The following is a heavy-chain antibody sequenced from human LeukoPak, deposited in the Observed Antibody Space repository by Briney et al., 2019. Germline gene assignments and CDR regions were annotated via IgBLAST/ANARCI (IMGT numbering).Heavy chain of an antibody. CDR2: IYYSGST. D-gene: IGHD5-12*01. CDR3: ARGRDIVATTDFDY. CDR1: GGSISSYY. Sequence: SETLSLTCTVSGGSISSYYWSWIRQPPGRGLEWIGYIYYSGSTNYNPSLKSRVTISVDTSKNQFSLKLSSVTAADTAVYYCARGRDIVATTDFDYWGQGTLVTASS. J-gene: IGHJ4*02. V-gene: IGHV4-59*01.